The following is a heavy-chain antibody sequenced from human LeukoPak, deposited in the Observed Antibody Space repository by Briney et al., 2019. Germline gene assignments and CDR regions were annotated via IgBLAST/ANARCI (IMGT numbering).Heavy chain of an antibody. Sequence: SETLSLTCAVYGGSFSGYYWSWIRQPPGKGLEWVGEINHSGSTNYNPSLKSRVTISVDTSKNQFSLKLSSVTAADTAVYYCARGPPVDIVVVPAATDAFDIWGQGTMVTVSS. CDR3: ARGPPVDIVVVPAATDAFDI. J-gene: IGHJ3*02. V-gene: IGHV4-34*01. D-gene: IGHD2-2*01. CDR2: INHSGST. CDR1: GGSFSGYY.